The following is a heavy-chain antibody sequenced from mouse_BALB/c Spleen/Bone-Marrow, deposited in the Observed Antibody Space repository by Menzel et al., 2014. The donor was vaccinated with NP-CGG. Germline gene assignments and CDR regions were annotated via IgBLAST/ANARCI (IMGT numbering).Heavy chain of an antibody. D-gene: IGHD2-3*01. J-gene: IGHJ4*01. V-gene: IGHV5-6-4*01. CDR1: GFTFSSYT. CDR2: ITSVGVYT. CDR3: TRDLYDGYSYYSMDY. Sequence: EVQRVESGGGLVKPGGSLKLSCAAPGFTFSSYTMSWVRQTPEKRLEWVATITSVGVYTYYPDSVKGRFTISRDNAKNTLYLQMSSLKSEDTAMYYCTRDLYDGYSYYSMDYWGQGTSVTVSS.